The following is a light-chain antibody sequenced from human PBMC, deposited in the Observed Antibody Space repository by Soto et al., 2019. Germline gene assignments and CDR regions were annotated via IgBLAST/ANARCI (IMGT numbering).Light chain of an antibody. CDR2: GAS. V-gene: IGKV3-15*01. CDR3: QHYNNWPLT. CDR1: QSISSN. Sequence: EIVLTQSPGILSLSPGERATLSCRTSQSISSNLAWYQQKPGQAPRLLISGASTRATGIPARFSGSGSGTEFTLTISSLQSEDFAVYYCQHYNNWPLTFGGGTKVDIK. J-gene: IGKJ4*01.